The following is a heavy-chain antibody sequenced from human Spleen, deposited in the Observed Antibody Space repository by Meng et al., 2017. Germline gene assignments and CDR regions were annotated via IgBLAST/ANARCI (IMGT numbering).Heavy chain of an antibody. J-gene: IGHJ6*02. D-gene: IGHD2-2*01. CDR2: IKQDGSEK. CDR1: GFTFSSYW. CDR3: ANIVVVPAALAGSYYGMDV. V-gene: IGHV3-7*01. Sequence: GESLKISCAASGFTFSSYWMSWVRQTPGKGLEWVANIKQDGSEKYYVDSVKGRFTVSRDNSKNTLYLQMNSLRAEDTAVYYCANIVVVPAALAGSYYGMDVWGQGTTVTVSS.